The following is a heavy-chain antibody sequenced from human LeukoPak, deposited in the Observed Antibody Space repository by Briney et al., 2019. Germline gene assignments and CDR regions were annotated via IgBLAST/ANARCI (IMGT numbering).Heavy chain of an antibody. V-gene: IGHV3-11*01. CDR2: ISSSGSTI. J-gene: IGHJ4*02. D-gene: IGHD6-13*01. CDR1: GFTFSDYY. Sequence: GGCLRLSCAASGFTFSDYYMSWIRQAPGKGLEWVSYISSSGSTIYYADSVKGRFTISRDNAKNSLYLQMNSLRAEDTAVYYCARDALTPWYSSSRGGFDYWGQGTLVTVSS. CDR3: ARDALTPWYSSSRGGFDY.